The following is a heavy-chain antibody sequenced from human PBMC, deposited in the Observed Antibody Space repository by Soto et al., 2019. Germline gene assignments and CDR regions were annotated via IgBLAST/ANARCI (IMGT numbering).Heavy chain of an antibody. CDR3: AKTRESGIYFYFDS. V-gene: IGHV3-23*01. D-gene: IGHD1-26*01. CDR1: GFTFTSAA. CDR2: LSGSGATT. Sequence: GGSLRLSCAASGFTFTSAAVSWLRQAPGKGLEWVSTLSGSGATTYYADSVKGRFTISRDNSKNTLYLQMNSLRAEDTALYYCAKTRESGIYFYFDSWGQGALVTVSS. J-gene: IGHJ4*02.